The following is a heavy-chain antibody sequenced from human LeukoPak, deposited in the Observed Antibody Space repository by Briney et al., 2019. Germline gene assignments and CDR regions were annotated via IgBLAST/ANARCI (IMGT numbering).Heavy chain of an antibody. D-gene: IGHD3-10*01. J-gene: IGHJ4*02. CDR2: IYPGDSDT. V-gene: IGHV5-51*01. CDR1: GYSFTSYW. Sequence: GESLKISRKGSGYSFTSYWIGWVRQMPGKGLEWMGIIYPGDSDTRYSPSFQGQVTISADKSISTAYLQWSSLKASDTAMYYCARLINYYGSGSYVDYWGQGTLVTVSS. CDR3: ARLINYYGSGSYVDY.